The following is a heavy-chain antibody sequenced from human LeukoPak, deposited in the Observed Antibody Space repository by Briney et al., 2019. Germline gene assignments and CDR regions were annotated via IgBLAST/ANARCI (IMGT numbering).Heavy chain of an antibody. J-gene: IGHJ4*02. D-gene: IGHD5-18*01. CDR2: IYHSGST. CDR1: GGSFSGYY. CDR3: VRQLWFLFYYFDY. Sequence: PSETLSLTCAVYGGSFSGYYWGWIRQPPGKGLEWIGSIYHSGSTYYNPSLKSRVTISVDTSKNQFSLKLSSVTAADTAVYYCVRQLWFLFYYFDYWGQGTLVTVSS. V-gene: IGHV4-38-2*01.